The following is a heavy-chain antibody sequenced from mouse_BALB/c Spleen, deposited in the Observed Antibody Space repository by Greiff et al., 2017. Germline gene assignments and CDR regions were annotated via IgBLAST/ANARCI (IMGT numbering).Heavy chain of an antibody. D-gene: IGHD2-1*01. CDR2: ISSGSSTI. J-gene: IGHJ4*01. CDR1: GFTFSSFG. V-gene: IGHV5-17*02. Sequence: EVQLVESGGGLVQPGGSRKLSCAASGFTFSSFGMHWVRQAPEKGLEWVAYISSGSSTIYYADTVKGRFTISRDNPKNTLFLQMTSLRSEDTAMYYCARHYGNRYAMDYWGQGTSVTVSS. CDR3: ARHYGNRYAMDY.